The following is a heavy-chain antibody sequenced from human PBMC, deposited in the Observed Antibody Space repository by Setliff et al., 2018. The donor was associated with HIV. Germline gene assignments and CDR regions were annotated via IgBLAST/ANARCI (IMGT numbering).Heavy chain of an antibody. V-gene: IGHV7-4-1*02. CDR1: GYTFTSYA. J-gene: IGHJ3*02. Sequence: ASVKVSCKASGYTFTSYAMNWVRQAPGQGLEWMGWINTNTGNPTYAQGFTGRFVFSLDTPVSTAYLQISSLKAEDTAVYYCARGLIYSSGWYRNSDAFDIWGQGTMVTVSS. CDR3: ARGLIYSSGWYRNSDAFDI. D-gene: IGHD6-19*01. CDR2: INTNTGNP.